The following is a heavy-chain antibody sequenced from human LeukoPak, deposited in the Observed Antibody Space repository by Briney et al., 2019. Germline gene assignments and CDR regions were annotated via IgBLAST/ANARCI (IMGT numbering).Heavy chain of an antibody. CDR3: AREGPYYFDY. CDR1: GFTFGSCW. J-gene: IGHJ4*02. Sequence: GGSLRLSCAASGFTFGSCWMNWVRQTPGKGLEWVANINQDGSQKFYVDSVKGRFTISRDNANNSLYLQMNSLRAEDTAVYYCAREGPYYFDYWGQGALVTVSS. CDR2: INQDGSQK. V-gene: IGHV3-7*01.